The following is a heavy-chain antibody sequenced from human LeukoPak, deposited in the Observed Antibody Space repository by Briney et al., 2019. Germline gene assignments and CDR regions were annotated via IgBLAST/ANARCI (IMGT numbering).Heavy chain of an antibody. J-gene: IGHJ3*02. CDR3: ARVPVLFWGGDCYRVALDI. Sequence: GGSLRLSCAASGFTVSSNYMSWVRQAPGKGLEWVSVIYSGGSTYFADSVKGRFTISRDDSKNTLYLQMNSLRAEDTAVYYCARVPVLFWGGDCYRVALDIWAKGTMVTVFS. CDR1: GFTVSSNY. CDR2: IYSGGST. V-gene: IGHV3-66*01. D-gene: IGHD2-21*01.